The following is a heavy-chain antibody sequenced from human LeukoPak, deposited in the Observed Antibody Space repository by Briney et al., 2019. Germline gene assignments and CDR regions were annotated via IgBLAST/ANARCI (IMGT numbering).Heavy chain of an antibody. CDR3: ARHAAISAAGTAPFDS. CDR1: GGSISNYY. CDR2: IYRGST. J-gene: IGHJ4*02. D-gene: IGHD6-13*01. Sequence: SGTLSLTCTVSGGSISNYYWSWIRQSPGKGLDWIGYIYRGSTSYNRSLKSRVTISVDTPKNQVPLKLTSATATDTAVYYCARHAAISAAGTAPFDSWGQGTLVTGPS. V-gene: IGHV4-59*08.